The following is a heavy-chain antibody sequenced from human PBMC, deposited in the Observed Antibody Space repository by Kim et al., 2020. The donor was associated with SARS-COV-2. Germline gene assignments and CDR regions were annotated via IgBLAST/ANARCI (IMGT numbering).Heavy chain of an antibody. CDR2: IWYDGSNK. D-gene: IGHD6-13*01. Sequence: GGSLRLSCAASGFTFSSYGMHWVRQAPGKGLEWVAVIWYDGSNKYYADSVKGRFTISRDNSKNTLYLQMNSLRAEDTAVYYCARVGIAAAGTGWFDPWGQGTLGTVSS. V-gene: IGHV3-33*01. J-gene: IGHJ5*02. CDR3: ARVGIAAAGTGWFDP. CDR1: GFTFSSYG.